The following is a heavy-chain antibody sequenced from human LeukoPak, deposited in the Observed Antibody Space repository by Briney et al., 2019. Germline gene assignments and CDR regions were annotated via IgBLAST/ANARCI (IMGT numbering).Heavy chain of an antibody. CDR2: IYYSGST. Sequence: PSETLSLICTVSGGSISSYYWSWIRQPPGKGLEWIGYIYYSGSTNYNPSLKSRVTISVDTSKNQFSLKLSSVTAADTAVYYCARGFSMKRYDFWSGYYTGGGAYYFDYWGQGTLVTVSS. CDR3: ARGFSMKRYDFWSGYYTGGGAYYFDY. J-gene: IGHJ4*02. V-gene: IGHV4-59*01. CDR1: GGSISSYY. D-gene: IGHD3-3*01.